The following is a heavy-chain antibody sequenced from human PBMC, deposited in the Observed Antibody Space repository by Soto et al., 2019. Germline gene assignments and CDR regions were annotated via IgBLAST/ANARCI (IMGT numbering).Heavy chain of an antibody. V-gene: IGHV1-69*13. J-gene: IGHJ5*02. CDR2: IIPIFGTA. CDR1: GVTFSSYA. CDR3: ARDRLTGVGIRVGWFDP. D-gene: IGHD2-21*01. Sequence: GASVKVSCKASGVTFSSYAISWVRQAPVQGREWMGGIIPIFGTANYAQKFQGRVTITADESTSTAYMELSSLRSEDTAVYYCARDRLTGVGIRVGWFDPWGQGPLVTLSS.